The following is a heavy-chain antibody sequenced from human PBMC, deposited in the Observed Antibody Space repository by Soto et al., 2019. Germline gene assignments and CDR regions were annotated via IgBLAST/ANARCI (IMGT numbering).Heavy chain of an antibody. D-gene: IGHD4-17*01. CDR1: GGSSSSYY. CDR3: ARALTTVVTKWFDS. J-gene: IGHJ5*01. V-gene: IGHV4-59*01. Sequence: SETLFLTCTVSGGSSSSYYWSWIRQPPGKGLEWIGYIYYSGSTNYNPSLKSRVTISADTSKNRFSLKLRSVTAADTAVYYCARALTTVVTKWFDSWGQGTLVTVSS. CDR2: IYYSGST.